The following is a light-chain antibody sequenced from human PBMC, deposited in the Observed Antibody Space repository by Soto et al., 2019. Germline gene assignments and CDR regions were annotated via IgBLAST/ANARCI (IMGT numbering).Light chain of an antibody. CDR1: QSVSSN. J-gene: IGKJ2*01. Sequence: EIVMTHSADALSVSPGERATLSCRASQSVSSNLAWYQQKPGQAPRLLIYGASTRATGFPARFSGSGSGTEFTLTISSLQSEDFAVYYCHHYNSWPYTFGQGTKVDIK. CDR2: GAS. V-gene: IGKV3-15*01. CDR3: HHYNSWPYT.